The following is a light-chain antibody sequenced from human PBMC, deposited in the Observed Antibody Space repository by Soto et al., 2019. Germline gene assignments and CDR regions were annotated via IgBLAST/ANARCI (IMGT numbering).Light chain of an antibody. J-gene: IGLJ2*01. CDR3: CSYAGSSTFSLV. CDR2: EGS. V-gene: IGLV2-23*03. CDR1: SSDVGSYNL. Sequence: QSALTQPASVSGSPGQSITISCTGTSSDVGSYNLVSWYQQHPGKAPKLMIYEGSKRPSGVSNRFSGTKSGNTASLTISGLQAEDEADYYCCSYAGSSTFSLVFGRGTQLTVL.